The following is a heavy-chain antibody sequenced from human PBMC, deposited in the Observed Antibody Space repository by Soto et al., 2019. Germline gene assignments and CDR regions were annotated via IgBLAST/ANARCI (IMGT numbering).Heavy chain of an antibody. Sequence: SXTLSLTFTVSCGSMSSSEYYWGWIRQPPGKGLEWIGSIYYSGSTYSNPSLKSRVTISIASSKKQFSLKLTSVTAADTALYYCARHAIAYYVSWGQGTLVTVSS. CDR2: IYYSGST. V-gene: IGHV4-39*01. D-gene: IGHD3-16*01. CDR1: CGSMSSSEYY. CDR3: ARHAIAYYVS. J-gene: IGHJ5*02.